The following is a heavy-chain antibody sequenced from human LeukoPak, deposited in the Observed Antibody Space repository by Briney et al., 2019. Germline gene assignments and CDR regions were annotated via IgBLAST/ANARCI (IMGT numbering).Heavy chain of an antibody. CDR2: ISWNSGSI. Sequence: PGRSLRLSCAASGFTFDDYAMHWVRQAPGKGLEWVSGISWNSGSIGYADSVKGRFTISRDSAKNSLYLQMNSLRAVDTALYYCAKGSVVVPAGDWFDPWGQGTLVTVSS. D-gene: IGHD2-2*01. CDR3: AKGSVVVPAGDWFDP. CDR1: GFTFDDYA. J-gene: IGHJ5*02. V-gene: IGHV3-9*01.